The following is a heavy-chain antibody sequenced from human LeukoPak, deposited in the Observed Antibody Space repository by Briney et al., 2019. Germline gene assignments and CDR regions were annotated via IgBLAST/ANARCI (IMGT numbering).Heavy chain of an antibody. D-gene: IGHD3-9*01. V-gene: IGHV4-34*01. CDR1: GGSFSGYY. Sequence: SETLSLTCAVYGGSFSGYYWCWIRQPPGKGLEWIGEINHSGSTNYNPSLKSRVTISVDTSKNQFSLKLSSVTAADTAVYYCARGDPLRYFAWLLRYDAFDIWGQGTMVTVSS. CDR3: ARGDPLRYFAWLLRYDAFDI. CDR2: INHSGST. J-gene: IGHJ3*02.